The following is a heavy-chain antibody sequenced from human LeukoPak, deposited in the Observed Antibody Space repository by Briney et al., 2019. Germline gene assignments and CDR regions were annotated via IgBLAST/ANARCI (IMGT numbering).Heavy chain of an antibody. D-gene: IGHD2-2*02. V-gene: IGHV4-31*03. CDR1: GGSVSSGAYY. Sequence: SQTLSLTCTVSGGSVSSGAYYWSWIRQHPGKGLEWIGYIYYSGSTYYNPSLKSRVTISVDTSKNQFSLKLSSVTAADTAVYYCASSPVCSSTSCYTWDPYYFDYWGQGTLVTVSS. CDR3: ASSPVCSSTSCYTWDPYYFDY. CDR2: IYYSGST. J-gene: IGHJ4*02.